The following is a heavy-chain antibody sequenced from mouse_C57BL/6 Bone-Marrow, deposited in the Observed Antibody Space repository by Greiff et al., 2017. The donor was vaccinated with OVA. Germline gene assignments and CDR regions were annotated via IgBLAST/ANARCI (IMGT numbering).Heavy chain of an antibody. Sequence: QVQLQQSGPGLVQPSQSLSITCTVSGFSFTSYGVHWVRQSPGKGLEWLGVIWRGGSTDYNAAFMSRLSITKDNSKSQVFFKMNSLQADDTAIYYCAKKLDGHYAMDYWGQGTSVTVSS. J-gene: IGHJ4*01. V-gene: IGHV2-5*01. CDR1: GFSFTSYG. D-gene: IGHD2-3*01. CDR3: AKKLDGHYAMDY. CDR2: IWRGGST.